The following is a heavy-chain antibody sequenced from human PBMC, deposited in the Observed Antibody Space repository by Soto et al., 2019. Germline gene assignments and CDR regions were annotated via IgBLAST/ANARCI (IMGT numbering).Heavy chain of an antibody. D-gene: IGHD6-6*01. V-gene: IGHV4-34*01. Sequence: SETLSLTCAVYGGSFSDYFWTWFRQPPGKGLEWIGGINHSGSTNFNPSLKSRVAISADTSRNQFSLRVTSVTAADTAVYYCAGREFASSSFHYYYYAVDVWGQGTTVTVSS. CDR2: INHSGST. CDR3: AGREFASSSFHYYYYAVDV. J-gene: IGHJ6*02. CDR1: GGSFSDYF.